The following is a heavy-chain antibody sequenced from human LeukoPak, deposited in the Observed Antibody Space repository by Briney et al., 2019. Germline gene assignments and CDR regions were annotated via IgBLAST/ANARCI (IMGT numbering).Heavy chain of an antibody. V-gene: IGHV5-51*01. Sequence: GESLKISCKGSGYSFTSYWIGWVRQMPGKGLEGMGIIYPGDSDTRYSPSFQGQVTISADKSISTAYLQWSSLKASDTAMYYCARQSRGGGSYKFDAFDIWGQGTMVTASS. CDR1: GYSFTSYW. CDR2: IYPGDSDT. CDR3: ARQSRGGGSYKFDAFDI. J-gene: IGHJ3*02. D-gene: IGHD1-26*01.